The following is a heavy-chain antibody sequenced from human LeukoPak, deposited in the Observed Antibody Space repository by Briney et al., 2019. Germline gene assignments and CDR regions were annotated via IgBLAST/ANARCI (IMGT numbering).Heavy chain of an antibody. V-gene: IGHV1-69*04. CDR2: IIPILGIA. J-gene: IGHJ4*02. Sequence: ASVKVSCKASGYTFTNYDISWVRQAPGQGLEWMGRIIPILGIANYAQKFQGRVTITADKSTSTAYMELSSLRSEDTAVYYCARDGEYYYDSSGYYQSHDFDYWGQGTLVTVSS. CDR3: ARDGEYYYDSSGYYQSHDFDY. D-gene: IGHD3-22*01. CDR1: GYTFTNYD.